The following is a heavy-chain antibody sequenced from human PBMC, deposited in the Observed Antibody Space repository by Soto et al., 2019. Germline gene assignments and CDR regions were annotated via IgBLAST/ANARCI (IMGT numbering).Heavy chain of an antibody. Sequence: PGGSLRLSCAASGFTFSSYSMNWVRQAPGKGLEWVSSISSSSSYIYYADPVKGRFTISRDNAKNSLYLQMNSLRAEDTAVYCCSRDLPYSSSPFDYWGQGTLVTVSS. CDR2: ISSSSSYI. J-gene: IGHJ4*02. CDR3: SRDLPYSSSPFDY. CDR1: GFTFSSYS. D-gene: IGHD6-13*01. V-gene: IGHV3-21*01.